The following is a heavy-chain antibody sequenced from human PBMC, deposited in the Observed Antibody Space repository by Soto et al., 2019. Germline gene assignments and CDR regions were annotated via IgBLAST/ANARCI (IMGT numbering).Heavy chain of an antibody. CDR1: GYTFTSYG. CDR3: ARGPHPGYGSSWFDY. Sequence: ASVKVSCKASGYTFTSYGISLVRQAPGQGLEWLGWISAYNDNTNYAQKLQGRVTLTTDTSTSTAYMELSSLRSEDTAVYYCARGPHPGYGSSWFDYWGQGTLVTVSS. CDR2: ISAYNDNT. J-gene: IGHJ4*02. V-gene: IGHV1-18*01. D-gene: IGHD6-13*01.